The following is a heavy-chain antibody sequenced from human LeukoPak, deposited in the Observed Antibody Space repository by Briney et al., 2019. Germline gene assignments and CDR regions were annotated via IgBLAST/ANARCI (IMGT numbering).Heavy chain of an antibody. D-gene: IGHD6-13*01. CDR2: ISYDGSNK. V-gene: IGHV3-30-3*01. CDR1: GFTFSSYA. Sequence: GGSLRLSCAASGFTFSSYAMHWVRQAPGKGLEWVAVISYDGSNKYYADSVKGRFTISRDNSKNTMYLQMNSLRAEDTAVYFCAGPYSTNWYGSYFDYWGQGTLVSVSS. CDR3: AGPYSTNWYGSYFDY. J-gene: IGHJ4*02.